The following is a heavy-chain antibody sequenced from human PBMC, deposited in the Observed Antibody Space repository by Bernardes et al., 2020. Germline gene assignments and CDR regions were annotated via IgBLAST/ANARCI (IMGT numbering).Heavy chain of an antibody. CDR1: GGSFSGYY. CDR3: ARNRPSGELSLSLAPDY. Sequence: SETLSLTCAVYGGSFSGYYWSWIRQPPGKGLEWIGEINHSGNTNYNPSLKSRLTISVDTYKNQFSLKLISVTAADTAVYYCARNRPSGELSLSLAPDYWGQGTLVTVSS. J-gene: IGHJ4*02. CDR2: INHSGNT. V-gene: IGHV4-34*01. D-gene: IGHD3-16*02.